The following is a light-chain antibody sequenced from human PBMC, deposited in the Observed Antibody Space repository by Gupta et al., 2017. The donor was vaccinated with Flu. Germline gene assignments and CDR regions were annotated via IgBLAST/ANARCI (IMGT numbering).Light chain of an antibody. CDR2: GAS. V-gene: IGKV3-20*01. CDR1: QSVNNNL. CDR3: QHDGFSLYT. J-gene: IGKJ2*01. Sequence: GALSLYPGERATLSCRASQSVNNNLLTWYQQKPGQAPRLLIYGASSRATGIPDWCSGSGSGTDFTLTIRRLEPEDFALYYWQHDGFSLYTFGQGTKLEIK.